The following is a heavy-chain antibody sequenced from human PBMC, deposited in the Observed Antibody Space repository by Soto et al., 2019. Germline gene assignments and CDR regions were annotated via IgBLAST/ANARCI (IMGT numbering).Heavy chain of an antibody. V-gene: IGHV3-11*06. J-gene: IGHJ3*02. Sequence: GGSLRLSCAASGFTFSDYYMSWIRQAPGKGLDWGSYISSSSSYTNYADSVKGRFTISRDNAKNSLYLQMNSLRAEDTAVYYCARGGHLGYCSGGSCLAFDIWGQGTMVTVSS. CDR1: GFTFSDYY. CDR2: ISSSSSYT. CDR3: ARGGHLGYCSGGSCLAFDI. D-gene: IGHD2-15*01.